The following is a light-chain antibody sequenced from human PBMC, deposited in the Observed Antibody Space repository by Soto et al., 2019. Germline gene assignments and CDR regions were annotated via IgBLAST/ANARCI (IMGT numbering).Light chain of an antibody. V-gene: IGLV2-23*01. CDR2: EAT. Sequence: QSVLTQPASVSGSPGQSITISCTATSSDVGNSDLVSWYQHHPGKAPKLMIYEATKRPSGVSDRFSGSRSANTASLTISGLQAEDEADYYCCSYGRSGSFAFGTGTKVTVL. CDR1: SSDVGNSDL. J-gene: IGLJ1*01. CDR3: CSYGRSGSFA.